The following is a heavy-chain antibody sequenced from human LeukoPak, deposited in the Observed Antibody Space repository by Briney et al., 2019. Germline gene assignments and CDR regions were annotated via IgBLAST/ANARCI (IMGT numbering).Heavy chain of an antibody. CDR3: ARVTSGSSYRPFDY. D-gene: IGHD3-10*01. J-gene: IGHJ4*02. V-gene: IGHV3-7*01. CDR1: GITFCYYS. Sequence: GGSLRLSCAASGITFCYYSMNWVRQAPGNGPEWVANIKEDESEKNYVDSVKGRFTISRDSAKNSLYLQMNSLRAEDTAVYYCARVTSGSSYRPFDYWGQGTLVTVSS. CDR2: IKEDESEK.